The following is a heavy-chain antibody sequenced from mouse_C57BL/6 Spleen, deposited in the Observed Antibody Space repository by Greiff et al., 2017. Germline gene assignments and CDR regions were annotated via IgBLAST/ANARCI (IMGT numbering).Heavy chain of an antibody. J-gene: IGHJ4*01. CDR2: INYDGSST. CDR3: ARIEMARAMDY. Sequence: EVQRVESEGGLVQPGSSMKLSCTASGFTFSDYYMAWVRQVPEKGLEWVANINYDGSSTYYLDSLMSRFIISRDNAKNILYLQMSSLKSEDTATYYCARIEMARAMDYWGQGTSVTVSS. V-gene: IGHV5-16*01. CDR1: GFTFSDYY. D-gene: IGHD2-3*01.